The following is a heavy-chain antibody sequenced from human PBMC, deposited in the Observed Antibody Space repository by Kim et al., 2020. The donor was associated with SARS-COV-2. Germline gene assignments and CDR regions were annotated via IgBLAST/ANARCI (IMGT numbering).Heavy chain of an antibody. CDR3: ATMLAAAAQSTAFDI. CDR2: ISGDGGST. V-gene: IGHV3-43*02. Sequence: GGSLRLSCAASGFTFDDYAMHWVRQAPGKGLEWVSLISGDGGSTYYADSVKGRFTISRDNSKNSLYLQMNSLRTEDTALYYCATMLAAAAQSTAFDIWGQGTMVTVSS. CDR1: GFTFDDYA. J-gene: IGHJ3*02. D-gene: IGHD6-13*01.